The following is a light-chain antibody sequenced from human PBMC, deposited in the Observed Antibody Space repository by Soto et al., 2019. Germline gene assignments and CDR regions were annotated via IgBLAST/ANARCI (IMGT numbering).Light chain of an antibody. CDR3: QQYRSSPPYT. CDR1: QSVSSSS. J-gene: IGKJ2*01. Sequence: EIVLTQSPGTLSLSPGERATLSCRASQSVSSSSFAWYQQKPGQAPRLLIYGTASRATGIPDRFSGSRSGTEFTLTISRLEPEDFAVYYCQQYRSSPPYTFGQGTKLEIK. CDR2: GTA. V-gene: IGKV3-20*01.